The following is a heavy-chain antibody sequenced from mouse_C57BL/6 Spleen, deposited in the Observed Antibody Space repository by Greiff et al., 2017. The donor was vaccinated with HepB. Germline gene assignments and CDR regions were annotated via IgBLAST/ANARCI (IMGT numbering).Heavy chain of an antibody. CDR1: GYTFTSYW. D-gene: IGHD3-2*01. CDR2: IYPGSGST. CDR3: ARSGTARVPVDY. J-gene: IGHJ4*01. Sequence: QVQLQQPGAELVKPGASVKMSCKASGYTFTSYWITWVKQRPGQGLEWIGDIYPGSGSTNYNEKFKSKATLTVDTSSSTAYMQLSSLTSEDSAVYYCARSGTARVPVDYWGQGTSVTVSS. V-gene: IGHV1-55*01.